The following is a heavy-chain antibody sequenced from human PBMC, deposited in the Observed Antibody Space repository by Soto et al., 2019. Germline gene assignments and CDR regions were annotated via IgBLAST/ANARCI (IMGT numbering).Heavy chain of an antibody. CDR2: IYYTGST. V-gene: IGHV4-30-2*01. CDR3: ARAPPGPSPRWDV. J-gene: IGHJ6*02. Sequence: QVVLQESGPGLVKPSQTLSLTCVVSGGSMSRGGQSWSWIRQPPGKGLEWLGFIYYTGSTYYNPSLTSRVTLSVDRSKNQFSLNLPSVTAADTAMYFCARAPPGPSPRWDVWGQGTTVTVAS. D-gene: IGHD3-10*01. CDR1: GGSMSRGGQS.